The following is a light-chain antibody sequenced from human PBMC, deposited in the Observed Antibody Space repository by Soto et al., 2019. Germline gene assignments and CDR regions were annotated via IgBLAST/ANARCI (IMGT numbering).Light chain of an antibody. CDR1: NIGSQS. Sequence: SYELTQPPSVSVAPGQTAKITCGGNNIGSQSVHWYQQKPGQAPVLVVYDGSDRPSGIPERISGSNSGNTATLTISRVEAGDEADYYCQVWDRSSFWVFDGGTKVTVL. CDR3: QVWDRSSFWV. J-gene: IGLJ3*02. CDR2: DGS. V-gene: IGLV3-21*02.